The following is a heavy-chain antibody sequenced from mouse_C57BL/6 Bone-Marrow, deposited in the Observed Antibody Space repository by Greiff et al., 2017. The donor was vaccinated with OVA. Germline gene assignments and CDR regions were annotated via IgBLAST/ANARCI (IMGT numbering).Heavy chain of an antibody. D-gene: IGHD2-2*01. J-gene: IGHJ3*01. CDR3: TRAYGYDEAWFAY. CDR1: GFNIKDDY. Sequence: VQLQQSGAELVRPGASVKLSCTASGFNIKDDYMHWVKPRPEQGLEWIGWIDPENGDTEYASKFQGKATITADTSSNTAYLQLSSLTSEDTAVYYCTRAYGYDEAWFAYWGQGTLVTVSA. V-gene: IGHV14-4*01. CDR2: IDPENGDT.